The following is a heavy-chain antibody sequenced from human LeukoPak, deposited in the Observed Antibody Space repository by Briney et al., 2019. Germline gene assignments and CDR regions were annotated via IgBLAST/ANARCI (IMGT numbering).Heavy chain of an antibody. Sequence: GASVTVSCTASGYTFTSYGISWVRQAPGQGLEWMGWISAYNGNTNYAQKLQGRVTMTTDTSTSTAYMELRSLRSDDTAVYYCARDIGSAYYYDSSGYSVDYWGQGTLVTVSS. V-gene: IGHV1-18*01. CDR2: ISAYNGNT. D-gene: IGHD3-22*01. CDR1: GYTFTSYG. CDR3: ARDIGSAYYYDSSGYSVDY. J-gene: IGHJ4*02.